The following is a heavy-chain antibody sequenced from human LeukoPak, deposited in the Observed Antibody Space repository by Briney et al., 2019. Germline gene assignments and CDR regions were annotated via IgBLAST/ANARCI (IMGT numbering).Heavy chain of an antibody. CDR2: ISSDGSNK. CDR3: AKCPSGVLRYFAPTDY. D-gene: IGHD3-9*01. CDR1: GSAFSRSW. V-gene: IGHV3-30*18. Sequence: GVSLRLSCAASGSAFSRSWIHWVRQAPGKGLEWVAVISSDGSNKYYADSVKGRFTISRDNSKNTLYLQMNSLRAEDTAVYYCAKCPSGVLRYFAPTDYWGQGTLVTVSS. J-gene: IGHJ4*02.